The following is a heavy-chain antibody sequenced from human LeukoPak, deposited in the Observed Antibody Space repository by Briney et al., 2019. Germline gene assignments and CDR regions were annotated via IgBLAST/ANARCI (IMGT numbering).Heavy chain of an antibody. CDR3: AKNSGSGSYCPYYFGY. CDR1: GFTFSSYA. Sequence: GGSLRLSCAASGFTFSSYAMSWVRQAPGKGLEWVSAISGSGGSTYYADSVKGRFTISRDNSKNTLYLQMNSLRAEDTAVYYCAKNSGSGSYCPYYFGYWGQGTLVTVSS. V-gene: IGHV3-23*01. D-gene: IGHD3-10*01. J-gene: IGHJ4*02. CDR2: ISGSGGST.